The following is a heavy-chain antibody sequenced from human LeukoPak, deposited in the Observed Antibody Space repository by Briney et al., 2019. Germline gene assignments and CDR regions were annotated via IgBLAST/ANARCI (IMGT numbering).Heavy chain of an antibody. V-gene: IGHV1-18*01. D-gene: IGHD1/OR15-1a*01. CDR2: IGAYNGHT. J-gene: IGHJ4*02. CDR3: ARDEQYGRRPEAY. CDR1: AYTFTSYG. Sequence: GASVKVSCKASAYTFTSYGISWVRQAPGQGLEWMGRIGAYNGHTNKAQKFEGRVTMTTDTATNTAYMELRSLRSDDTAVYYCARDEQYGRRPEAYWGQGTLVTVST.